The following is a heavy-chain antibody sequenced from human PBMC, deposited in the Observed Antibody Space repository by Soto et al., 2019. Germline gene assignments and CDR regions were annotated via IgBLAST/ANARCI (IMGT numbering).Heavy chain of an antibody. J-gene: IGHJ5*02. CDR2: IYHSGST. V-gene: IGHV4-30-2*01. CDR3: ARGGLSIAPREAWFDP. D-gene: IGHD6-6*01. CDR1: GGSISSGGYS. Sequence: SETLSLTCAVSGGSISSGGYSWSWIRQPPGKGLEWIGYIYHSGSTYYNPSLKSRVTISVDRSKNQFSLKLSSVTAADTAVYYCARGGLSIAPREAWFDPWGQGTLVTVSS.